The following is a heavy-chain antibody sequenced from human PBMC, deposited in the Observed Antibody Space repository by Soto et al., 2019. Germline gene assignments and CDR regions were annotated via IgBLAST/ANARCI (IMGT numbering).Heavy chain of an antibody. Sequence: GGSLRLSCGASKVTAWMSWVRQAPGKGLEWVGRIKSKAVGETIDYAAPVQGRFTISRDDSKDMVYLEMNSLKIEDTAVYSCGDLDGSYFGMEVWGEGTTVTVSS. J-gene: IGHJ6*02. V-gene: IGHV3-15*01. D-gene: IGHD3-10*01. CDR1: KVTAW. CDR2: IKSKAVGETI. CDR3: GDLDGSYFGMEV.